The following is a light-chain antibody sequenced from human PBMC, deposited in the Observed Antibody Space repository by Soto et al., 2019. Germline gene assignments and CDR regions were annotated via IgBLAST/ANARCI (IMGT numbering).Light chain of an antibody. J-gene: IGLJ2*01. Sequence: QPVLTQSPSASASLGASVKLTCTLSSGHSSYAIAWHQQQPEKGPRYLMKLNSDGSHSKGDGIPDRFSGSSSGAERYLTISSLQSDDEADYYCQTWGTDIHVVFGGGTQLTVL. V-gene: IGLV4-69*01. CDR3: QTWGTDIHVV. CDR2: LNSDGSH. CDR1: SGHSSYA.